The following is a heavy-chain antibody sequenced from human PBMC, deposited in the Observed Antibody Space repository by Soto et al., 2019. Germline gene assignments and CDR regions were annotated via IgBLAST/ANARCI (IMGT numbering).Heavy chain of an antibody. CDR3: ARSAALSSYFDY. CDR1: GGTFSSYA. CDR2: IIPIFGTA. Sequence: SVKVSCKASGGTFSSYAISWVRQAPGQGLEWMGGIIPIFGTANYAQKFQGRVTITADESTSTAYMELSSLRSEDTAVYYCARSAALSSYFDYWGQGTLVTVSS. J-gene: IGHJ4*02. V-gene: IGHV1-69*13. D-gene: IGHD2-2*01.